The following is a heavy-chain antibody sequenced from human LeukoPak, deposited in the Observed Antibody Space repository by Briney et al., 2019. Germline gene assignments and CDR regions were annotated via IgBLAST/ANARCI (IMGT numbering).Heavy chain of an antibody. D-gene: IGHD3-22*01. Sequence: SVKVSCKASGGTLSNYPISWVRQAPGQGLEWMGGIIPIFGTPNYARRFQGRVTIIADKSTSTAYMELSSLRSEDTAVYYCARENYYDSSGYKSGFDPWGQGTLVTVSS. J-gene: IGHJ5*02. CDR1: GGTLSNYP. V-gene: IGHV1-69*06. CDR3: ARENYYDSSGYKSGFDP. CDR2: IIPIFGTP.